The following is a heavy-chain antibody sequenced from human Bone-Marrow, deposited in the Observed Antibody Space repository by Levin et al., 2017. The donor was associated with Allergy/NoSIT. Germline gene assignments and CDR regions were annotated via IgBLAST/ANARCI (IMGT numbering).Heavy chain of an antibody. J-gene: IGHJ5*02. D-gene: IGHD6-13*01. CDR2: LNPNTGGT. CDR1: GFTFTIYD. V-gene: IGHV1-2*06. Sequence: GESLNISCKASGFTFTIYDIHWVRQAPGQGLEWVGRLNPNTGGTDSAQKFMGRVTMTRDTSTTTAFMELTRLRPDDTAIYYCARETIAAPPYNWFDTWGQGALVTVSS. CDR3: ARETIAAPPYNWFDT.